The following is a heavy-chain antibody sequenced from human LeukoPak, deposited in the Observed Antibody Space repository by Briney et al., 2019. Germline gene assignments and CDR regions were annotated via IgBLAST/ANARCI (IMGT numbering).Heavy chain of an antibody. J-gene: IGHJ5*02. V-gene: IGHV4-34*01. Sequence: SETLSLTCAVYGGSFSGYYWSWIRQPPGKGLEWIGEINHSGSTNYNPSLKGRVTISVDTSKNQFSLKLSSVTAADTAVYYCARQVVPAAMSRSNWFDPWGQGTLVTVSS. CDR2: INHSGST. CDR1: GGSFSGYY. CDR3: ARQVVPAAMSRSNWFDP. D-gene: IGHD2-2*01.